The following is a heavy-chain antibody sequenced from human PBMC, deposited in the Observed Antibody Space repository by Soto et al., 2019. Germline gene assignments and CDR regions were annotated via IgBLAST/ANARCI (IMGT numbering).Heavy chain of an antibody. V-gene: IGHV4-31*02. Sequence: TLSLTCTVSGSSFSSGGYYWSWIRQHPGKGLEWIGHINYSGSTYYNPSLKSGVTISVDKTKNQFSLKLSTVTAADTAVYYYSRVGAVGGLFDYWGQGTLVTVSS. J-gene: IGHJ4*02. CDR3: SRVGAVGGLFDY. CDR2: INYSGST. D-gene: IGHD2-15*01. CDR1: GSSFSSGGYY.